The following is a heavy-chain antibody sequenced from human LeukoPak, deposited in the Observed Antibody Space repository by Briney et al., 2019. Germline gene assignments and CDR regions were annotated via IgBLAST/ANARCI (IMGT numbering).Heavy chain of an antibody. CDR1: GYTFTSYY. J-gene: IGHJ6*02. D-gene: IGHD3-10*01. V-gene: IGHV1-46*01. CDR2: INPSGGST. CDR3: ARKDSVSRGLHYYYYGMDV. Sequence: ASVKVSCKASGYTFTSYYMHWVRQAPGQGLEWMGIINPSGGSTSYAQKFQGRVTMTRDTSTSTVYMELSSLRSEDTAVYYCARKDSVSRGLHYYYYGMDVWGQGTTVTVSS.